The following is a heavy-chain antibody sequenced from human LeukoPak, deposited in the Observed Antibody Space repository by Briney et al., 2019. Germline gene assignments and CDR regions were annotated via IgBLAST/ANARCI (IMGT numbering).Heavy chain of an antibody. Sequence: GESLKIYCKGSGYSFTSYWISWVRQMPGKGLEWMGRIDPSDSYTNYSPSFQGHVTISADKSISTAYLQWSSLKASDTAMYYCATRGEGATVTIVDYWGQGTLVTVSS. D-gene: IGHD4-17*01. CDR1: GYSFTSYW. J-gene: IGHJ4*02. CDR3: ATRGEGATVTIVDY. CDR2: IDPSDSYT. V-gene: IGHV5-10-1*01.